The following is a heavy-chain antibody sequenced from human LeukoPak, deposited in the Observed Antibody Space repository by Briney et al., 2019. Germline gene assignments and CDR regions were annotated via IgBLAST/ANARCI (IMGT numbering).Heavy chain of an antibody. CDR2: ISYDGSNK. CDR3: AKVRPHIVVVTALRDV. Sequence: GRSLRLSCAASGFTFSSYGMHWVRQAPGKGLEWVAVISYDGSNKYYADSVKGRFTISRDNSKNTLYLQMNSLRAEDTAVYYCAKVRPHIVVVTALRDVWGKGTTVTVSS. V-gene: IGHV3-30*18. CDR1: GFTFSSYG. D-gene: IGHD2-21*02. J-gene: IGHJ6*04.